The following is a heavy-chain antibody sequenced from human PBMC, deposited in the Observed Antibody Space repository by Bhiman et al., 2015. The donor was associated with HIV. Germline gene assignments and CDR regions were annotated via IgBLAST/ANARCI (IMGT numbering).Heavy chain of an antibody. CDR1: EFTFSTYD. CDR2: IGTAGDT. V-gene: IGHV3-13*01. Sequence: EVQLVESGGDLVQPGESVRLSCVASEFTFSTYDMHWVRQGAGKSLEWVAAIGTAGDTFYSGSVKGRFTISREDAKNSLYLQMNSLRVGDTAVYYCARGGPTYYFFVALIPQGYVDYWGRRERWSPSPQ. J-gene: IGHJ4*01. CDR3: ARGGPTYYFFVALIPQGYVDY. D-gene: IGHD3-10*01.